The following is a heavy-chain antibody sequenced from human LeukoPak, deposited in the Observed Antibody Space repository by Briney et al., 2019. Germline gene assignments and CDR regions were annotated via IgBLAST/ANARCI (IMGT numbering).Heavy chain of an antibody. D-gene: IGHD4-17*01. CDR1: GGSISSSNYY. J-gene: IGHJ4*02. Sequence: SETLSLTCTVSGGSISSSNYYWGWIRQPPGKGLQWIGSIYYSVSTYYNPSLKSRVTISVDTSKNQFSLKLSSVTAADTAVYYCARVPTVTFFDYWGQGTLVTVSS. V-gene: IGHV4-39*07. CDR2: IYYSVST. CDR3: ARVPTVTFFDY.